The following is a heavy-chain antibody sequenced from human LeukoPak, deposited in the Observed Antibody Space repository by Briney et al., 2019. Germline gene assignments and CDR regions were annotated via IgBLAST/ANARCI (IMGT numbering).Heavy chain of an antibody. CDR2: ISSGGTI. D-gene: IGHD4-17*01. J-gene: IGHJ4*02. Sequence: GGSLRLSCAASGFIFSDSYMSWIRQAPGKGLEWVSYISSGGTIFYADSVKGRFTISRDNAKNSLYLQMNSLRAEDTAVYYCAREVGDYGDYWGQGTLVTVSS. CDR1: GFIFSDSY. V-gene: IGHV3-11*01. CDR3: AREVGDYGDY.